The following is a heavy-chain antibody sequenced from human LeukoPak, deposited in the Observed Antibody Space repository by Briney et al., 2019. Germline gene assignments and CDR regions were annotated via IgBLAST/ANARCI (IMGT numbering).Heavy chain of an antibody. J-gene: IGHJ4*02. D-gene: IGHD1-26*01. CDR2: ISPSGGST. V-gene: IGHV1-46*01. CDR3: ARGGEWELLIDY. CDR1: GYTFTSDY. Sequence: ASVKVSCKAFGYTFTSDYMHWVRQAPGQGPEWMGVISPSGGSTTYAQKFQGRVTLTRDMSTSTDYLELSSLRSEDTAVYYCARGGEWELLIDYWGQGTLVTVSS.